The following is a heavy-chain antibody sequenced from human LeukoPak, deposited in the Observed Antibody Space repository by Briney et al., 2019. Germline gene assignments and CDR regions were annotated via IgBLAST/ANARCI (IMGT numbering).Heavy chain of an antibody. Sequence: GGSLRLSCAASGLTVSSIYMSWVRQAPGKGLEWVSVIYTGGSTYYADSVKGRSTISRDNSKSTLYLQMNSLRAEDTAVYYCASPGGGDYYNSWGQGTLVTVSS. CDR2: IYTGGST. D-gene: IGHD3-10*01. CDR3: ASPGGGDYYNS. V-gene: IGHV3-53*01. J-gene: IGHJ4*02. CDR1: GLTVSSIY.